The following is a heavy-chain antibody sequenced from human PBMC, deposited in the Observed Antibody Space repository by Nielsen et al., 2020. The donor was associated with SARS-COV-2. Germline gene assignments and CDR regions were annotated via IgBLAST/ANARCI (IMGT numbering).Heavy chain of an antibody. CDR2: IQYDGSKE. Sequence: GESLKISCAASGFSFTYYGMHWVRQAPDKGLEWVTFIQYDGSKEYYADSVKGRFTISRDNSKNTLYLQMNSLKPDDTAVYYCAKDLRELAVAANHYFGMDVWGQGTTVTVAS. D-gene: IGHD6-19*01. V-gene: IGHV3-30*02. CDR3: AKDLRELAVAANHYFGMDV. CDR1: GFSFTYYG. J-gene: IGHJ6*02.